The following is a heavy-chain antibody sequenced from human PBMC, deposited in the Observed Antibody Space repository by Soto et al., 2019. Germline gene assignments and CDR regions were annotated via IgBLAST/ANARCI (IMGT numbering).Heavy chain of an antibody. J-gene: IGHJ3*02. CDR2: ISGTGYTT. D-gene: IGHD3-22*01. CDR3: AKEGHYDASGLDALDI. CDR1: GFTFRFA. V-gene: IGHV3-23*01. Sequence: EMQLLESGGNLVQPGGSLRLSCAASGFTFRFAMSWFRQAPGKGLEWVSSISGTGYTTYYADSVKGRFTISRDNSNNTLYLQMRSLRAEDTALYYCAKEGHYDASGLDALDIWGQGTMVTVFS.